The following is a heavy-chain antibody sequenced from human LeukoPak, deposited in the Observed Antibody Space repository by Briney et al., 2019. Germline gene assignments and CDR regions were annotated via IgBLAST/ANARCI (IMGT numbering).Heavy chain of an antibody. D-gene: IGHD2-2*01. CDR2: INPNSGGT. J-gene: IGHJ3*02. Sequence: ASVKVSCKASGYTFTGYYMHWVRQAPGQGLEWMGWINPNSGGTNYAQKFQGRVTTTRDTSISTAYMELSRLRSDDTAVYYCARSHCSSTSCDGDAFDIWGQGTMVTVSS. V-gene: IGHV1-2*02. CDR1: GYTFTGYY. CDR3: ARSHCSSTSCDGDAFDI.